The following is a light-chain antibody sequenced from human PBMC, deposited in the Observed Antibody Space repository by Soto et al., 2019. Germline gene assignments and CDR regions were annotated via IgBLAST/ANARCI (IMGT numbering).Light chain of an antibody. V-gene: IGLV2-8*01. J-gene: IGLJ1*01. CDR1: SSGVGGYNY. CDR2: EVS. Sequence: QSALTQPASVSGSPGQSITISCTGTSSGVGGYNYVSWYQQHPGKAPKLMIYEVSKRPSGVPDRFSGSKSGNTASLTVSGLQAEDEADYYCSSYAGSNVYVFGTGTKVTV. CDR3: SSYAGSNVYV.